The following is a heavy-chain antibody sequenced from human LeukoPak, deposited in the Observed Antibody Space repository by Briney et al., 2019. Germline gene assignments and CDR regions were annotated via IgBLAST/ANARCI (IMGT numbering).Heavy chain of an antibody. CDR1: GFTFSSYA. Sequence: GGSLRLSCAASGFTFSSYATSWVRQAPGKGLEWVSAISGSGGSTYYADSVKGRFTISRDNSKSTLYLQMNSLRAEDTAVYYCAKDPYSSSWYYHWFDPWGQGTLVTVSS. CDR3: AKDPYSSSWYYHWFDP. CDR2: ISGSGGST. V-gene: IGHV3-23*01. D-gene: IGHD6-13*01. J-gene: IGHJ5*02.